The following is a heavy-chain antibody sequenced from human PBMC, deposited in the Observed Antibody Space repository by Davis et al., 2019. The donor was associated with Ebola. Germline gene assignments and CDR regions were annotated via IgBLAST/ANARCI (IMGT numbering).Heavy chain of an antibody. J-gene: IGHJ6*02. Sequence: MPSEILSLTCTVSGGSISSYYWSWIRQPPGKGLEWIGYIYYSGSTNYNPSLKSRVTISVDTSKNQFSLKLSSVTAADTAVYYCAREYYYYGMDVWGQGTTVTVSS. V-gene: IGHV4-59*12. CDR3: AREYYYYGMDV. CDR2: IYYSGST. CDR1: GGSISSYY.